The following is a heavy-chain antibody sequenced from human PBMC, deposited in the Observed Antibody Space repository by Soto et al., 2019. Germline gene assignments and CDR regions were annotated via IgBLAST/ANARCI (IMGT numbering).Heavy chain of an antibody. Sequence: QVQLQESGPGLVKPSETLSLTCTVSGGSISGYYWSWIRQPPGKGLEWIGYIYYSGSTNYNPSLTGRVTRSVDTSKNQFSLKLSSVTAPDTAVYDCAHGGSSSWYKYYYYMDVWGKGTTVTVSS. V-gene: IGHV4-59*01. CDR1: GGSISGYY. CDR3: AHGGSSSWYKYYYYMDV. CDR2: IYYSGST. J-gene: IGHJ6*03. D-gene: IGHD6-13*01.